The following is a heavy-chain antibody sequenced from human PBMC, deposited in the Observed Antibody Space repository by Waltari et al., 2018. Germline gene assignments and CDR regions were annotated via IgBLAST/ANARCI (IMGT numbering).Heavy chain of an antibody. CDR2: ISGCGGRT. D-gene: IGHD6-13*01. CDR3: AKDEPIAAAGPAFDY. V-gene: IGHV3-23*01. CDR1: GFTFSSYA. J-gene: IGHJ4*02. Sequence: EVQLLESGGGLVQPGGSLRLSCAASGFTFSSYAMSWVRQAPGKGLEWVAAISGCGGRTYYADSVKGRFTISRDKSKNTLYLQMNSLRAEDTAVYYCAKDEPIAAAGPAFDYWGQGTLVTVSS.